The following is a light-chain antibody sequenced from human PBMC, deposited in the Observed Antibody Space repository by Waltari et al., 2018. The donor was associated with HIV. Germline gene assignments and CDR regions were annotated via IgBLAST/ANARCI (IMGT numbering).Light chain of an antibody. CDR2: LGS. V-gene: IGKV2-28*01. CDR3: MQALQTPSA. CDR1: QSLLHSNGYNY. Sequence: DIVMTQSPLSLPVTPGEPASISCRSSQSLLHSNGYNYLDWYLQKPGQSPQLLIYLGSNRASGVPDRFSGSGSGTDFTLKISRVEAEYVGVYYCMQALQTPSAFGPGTKVDIK. J-gene: IGKJ3*01.